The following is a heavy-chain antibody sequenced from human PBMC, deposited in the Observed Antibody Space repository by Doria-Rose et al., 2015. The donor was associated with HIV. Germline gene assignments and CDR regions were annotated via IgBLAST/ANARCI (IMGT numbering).Heavy chain of an antibody. CDR1: GVSLSSPGMG. V-gene: IGHV2-26*01. CDR2: ISSDDER. Sequence: QITLKESGPVLVKPTETLTLTCTVSGVSLSSPGMGVSWIRQPPGKALEWLANISSDDERSYKTSLKSRLTIAMGTSKSQVVLTMTDMDPVDTATYYCARIKSSRWYHKYYFDFWGQGTLVIVSA. CDR3: ARIKSSRWYHKYYFDF. D-gene: IGHD6-13*01. J-gene: IGHJ4*02.